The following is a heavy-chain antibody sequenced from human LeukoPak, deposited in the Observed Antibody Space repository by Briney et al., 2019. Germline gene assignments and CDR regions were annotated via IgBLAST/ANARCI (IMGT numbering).Heavy chain of an antibody. V-gene: IGHV3-48*04. CDR3: ARCYASGSYGIDY. D-gene: IGHD3-10*01. CDR1: GFYFGGHA. J-gene: IGHJ4*02. CDR2: ITYGSDTI. Sequence: GGSLRLSCVASGFYFGGHAMHWLRQAPGKGLEWVAYITYGSDTIFYADSVEGRFTVSRDNAKNSLSLQMNSLGAEDTAVYYCARCYASGSYGIDYWGQGTLVTVSS.